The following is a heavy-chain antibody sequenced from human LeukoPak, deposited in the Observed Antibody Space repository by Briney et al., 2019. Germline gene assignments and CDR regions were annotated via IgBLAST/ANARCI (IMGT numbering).Heavy chain of an antibody. CDR1: GGSFSGYY. J-gene: IGHJ4*02. V-gene: IGHV4-34*01. Sequence: KTSETLSLTCAVYGGSFSGYYWSWIRQPPGKGLEWIGEINHSGSTNYNPSLKSRVTISVDTSKNQFSLKLSSVTAADTAVYYCARLVRFYYFDYWGQGTLVTVSS. CDR2: INHSGST. D-gene: IGHD3-3*01. CDR3: ARLVRFYYFDY.